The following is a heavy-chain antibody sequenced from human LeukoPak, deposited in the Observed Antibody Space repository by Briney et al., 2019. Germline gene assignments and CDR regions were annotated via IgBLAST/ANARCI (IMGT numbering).Heavy chain of an antibody. CDR3: ARGGDFWTGNYYYGMDV. CDR2: ISSNGGST. V-gene: IGHV3-64*02. J-gene: IGHJ6*02. D-gene: IGHD3/OR15-3a*01. Sequence: GGSPRLSCAASGFSFSSYAMHWVRQAPGKGLEYVSAISSNGGSTYYADSVKGRFTISRDNSKNTLFLQMGSLRAEDMAVYYCARGGDFWTGNYYYGMDVWGQGTTVTVSS. CDR1: GFSFSSYA.